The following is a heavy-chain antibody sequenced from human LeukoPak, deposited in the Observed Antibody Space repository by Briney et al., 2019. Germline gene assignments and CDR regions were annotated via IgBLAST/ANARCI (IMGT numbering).Heavy chain of an antibody. CDR2: IIPIFGTA. CDR3: ARDSGSDAFDI. CDR1: GGTFSSYA. Sequence: ASVKVSCKASGGTFSSYAISWLRQAPGQGLQWMGRIIPIFGTANYAQKFQGRVTITTDESTSTAYMELSSLRSEDTAVYYCARDSGSDAFDIWGQGTTVTVSS. D-gene: IGHD3-10*01. V-gene: IGHV1-69*05. J-gene: IGHJ3*02.